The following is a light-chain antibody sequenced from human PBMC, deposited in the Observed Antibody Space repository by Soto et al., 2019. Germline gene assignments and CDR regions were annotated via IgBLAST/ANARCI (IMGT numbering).Light chain of an antibody. Sequence: IVLTQSPATLSVPPGERATLSSRARQSVSSNLAWYQQKPGQAPRLLISGASTRATGVPARFSGSGSGTEFTLTITSLQSEDFAVYCCQQYNNWPLTFGPGTQLEIK. CDR2: GAS. J-gene: IGKJ5*01. CDR1: QSVSSN. CDR3: QQYNNWPLT. V-gene: IGKV3D-15*01.